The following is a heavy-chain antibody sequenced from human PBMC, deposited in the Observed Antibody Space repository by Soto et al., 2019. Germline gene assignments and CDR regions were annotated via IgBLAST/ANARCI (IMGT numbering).Heavy chain of an antibody. CDR3: AKDLRHVSGVIYGMDV. Sequence: EVQLLESGGGLVQPGGSLRLSCAASGFTFSSYAMSWVRQAPGKGLEWVSTISGSGGSTYYADSVKGRFTISRDNSKNTLYLQMNSLRAEDTAVYYCAKDLRHVSGVIYGMDVWGQGTTVTVSS. V-gene: IGHV3-23*01. J-gene: IGHJ6*02. D-gene: IGHD2-15*01. CDR2: ISGSGGST. CDR1: GFTFSSYA.